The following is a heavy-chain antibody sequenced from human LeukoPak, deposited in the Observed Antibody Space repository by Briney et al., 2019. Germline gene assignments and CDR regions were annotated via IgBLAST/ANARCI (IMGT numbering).Heavy chain of an antibody. J-gene: IGHJ4*02. CDR2: VDPEDGET. Sequence: VASVKVSCKASGYTFTDYYMHWVQQAPGKGLEWMGLVDPEDGETIYAEKFQGRVTITADTSTDTAYMELSSLRSEDTAVYYCATVSPYYYDSSGYYYPLDYWGQGTLVTVSS. V-gene: IGHV1-69-2*01. CDR1: GYTFTDYY. CDR3: ATVSPYYYDSSGYYYPLDY. D-gene: IGHD3-22*01.